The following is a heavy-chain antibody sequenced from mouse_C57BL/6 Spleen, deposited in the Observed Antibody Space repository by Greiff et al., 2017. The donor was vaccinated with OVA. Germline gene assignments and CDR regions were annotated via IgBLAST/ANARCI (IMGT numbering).Heavy chain of an antibody. CDR2: IDPEDGDT. CDR3: IPYDYDGNYCDY. Sequence: VQLKESGAELVRPGASVKLSCTASGFNIKDYYMHWVKQRPEQGLEWIGRIDPEDGDTEYAPKFQGKATMTADTSSNTAYLQLSSLTSEDTAVYYCIPYDYDGNYCDYWGQGTTLTVSS. D-gene: IGHD2-4*01. CDR1: GFNIKDYY. J-gene: IGHJ2*01. V-gene: IGHV14-1*01.